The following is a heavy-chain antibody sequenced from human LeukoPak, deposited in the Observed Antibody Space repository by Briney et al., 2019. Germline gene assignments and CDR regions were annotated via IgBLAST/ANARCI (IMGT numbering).Heavy chain of an antibody. CDR1: GYTFTNYA. V-gene: IGHV7-4-1*02. J-gene: IGHJ6*04. Sequence: ASVKVSCKASGYTFTNYAMNWVRQAPGQGLEWMGWINTNTGNPTYAQGFTGRFVFSLDTSVSTAYLQISSLKTEDTAVYYCARRSMVQHLDVWGEGTTVTVSS. CDR2: INTNTGNP. D-gene: IGHD3-10*01. CDR3: ARRSMVQHLDV.